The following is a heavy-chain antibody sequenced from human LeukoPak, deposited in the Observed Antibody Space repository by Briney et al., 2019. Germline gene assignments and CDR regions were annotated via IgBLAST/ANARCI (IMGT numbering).Heavy chain of an antibody. CDR1: GGSFSGYY. CDR3: ARTYYSFWSNYYGY. D-gene: IGHD3-3*01. CDR2: IFHSGST. V-gene: IGHV4-34*12. Sequence: PSETLSLTCAVYGGSFSGYYWSWIRQPPGKGLEWIGSIFHSGSTYYNPSLKSRVTISVDTSKNQFSLKLSSVTAADTAVYYCARTYYSFWSNYYGYWGQGTLVTVSS. J-gene: IGHJ4*02.